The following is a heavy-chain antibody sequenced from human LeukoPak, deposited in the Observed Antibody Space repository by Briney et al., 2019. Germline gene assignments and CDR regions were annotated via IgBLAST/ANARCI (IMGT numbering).Heavy chain of an antibody. D-gene: IGHD1-1*01. V-gene: IGHV3-66*01. J-gene: IGHJ4*02. CDR3: VKEVPVSTIYD. CDR2: IFRGDGT. Sequence: GGSLRLSCAASGFIVSTNYMSWVRQAPGKGPEWVAVIFRGDGTYHADSVKGRFTISRDASKNTVYLHMNSLTAEDTAIYYCVKEVPVSTIYDWGQGVLVTVSS. CDR1: GFIVSTNY.